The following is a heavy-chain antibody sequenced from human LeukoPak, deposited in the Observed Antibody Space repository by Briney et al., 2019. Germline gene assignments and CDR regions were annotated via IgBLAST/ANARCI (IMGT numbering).Heavy chain of an antibody. CDR2: IYHSGST. CDR3: ARERYWYFDL. CDR1: GGSISSGGYS. V-gene: IGHV4-30-2*01. J-gene: IGHJ2*01. Sequence: SETLSPTCAVSGGSISSGGYSWSWIRQPPGKGLEWIGYIYHSGSTYYNPSLKSRVTISVDRSKNQFSLKLSSVTAADTAVYYCARERYWYFDLWGRGTLVTVSS.